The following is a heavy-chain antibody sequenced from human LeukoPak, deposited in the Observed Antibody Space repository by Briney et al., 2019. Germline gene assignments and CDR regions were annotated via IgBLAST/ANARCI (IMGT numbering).Heavy chain of an antibody. CDR2: ISNSGANT. CDR3: AKLRGKDGIRDSFDT. CDR1: GFTFSSYS. D-gene: IGHD2-21*01. V-gene: IGHV3-23*01. Sequence: GGSLRLSCAASGFTFSSYSMNWVRQAPGKGLEWVSTISNSGANTYYPDSVKGQFSIARDNFKNTVYLQMNSLRVEDTALYYCAKLRGKDGIRDSFDTWGQGTMVTVSS. J-gene: IGHJ3*02.